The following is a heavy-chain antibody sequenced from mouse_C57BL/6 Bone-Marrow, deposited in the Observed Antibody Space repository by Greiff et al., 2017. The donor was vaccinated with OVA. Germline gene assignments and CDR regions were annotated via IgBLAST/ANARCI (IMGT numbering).Heavy chain of an antibody. Sequence: QVQLKQSGAELVKPGASVKLSCKASGYTFTEYTIHWVKQRSGQGLEWIGWFYPGSGSIKYNEKFKDKATLTADKSSSTVYMELSRLTSEDSAVYFCARHEDTFYYDYDGVFFAYWGQGTLVTVSA. CDR1: GYTFTEYT. D-gene: IGHD2-4*01. CDR2: FYPGSGSI. CDR3: ARHEDTFYYDYDGVFFAY. V-gene: IGHV1-62-2*01. J-gene: IGHJ3*01.